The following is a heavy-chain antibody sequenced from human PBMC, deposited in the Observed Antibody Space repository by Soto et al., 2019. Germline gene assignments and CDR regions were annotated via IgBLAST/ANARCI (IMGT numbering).Heavy chain of an antibody. CDR2: IYPGDSDT. J-gene: IGHJ3*02. Sequence: ESLKISCKGSGYSFTSYWIGWVRQMPGKGLEWMGIIYPGDSDTRYSPSFQGQVTISADKSISTAYLQWSSLKASDTAMYYCASSYYYDSSGSLDAFDIWGQGTMVTVSS. D-gene: IGHD3-22*01. CDR1: GYSFTSYW. CDR3: ASSYYYDSSGSLDAFDI. V-gene: IGHV5-51*01.